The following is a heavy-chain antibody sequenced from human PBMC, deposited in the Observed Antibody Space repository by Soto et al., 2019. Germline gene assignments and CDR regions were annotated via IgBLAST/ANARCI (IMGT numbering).Heavy chain of an antibody. Sequence: ASVEVCCKASAGTFSSYAISWVRQAPGQGLEWMGGIIPIFGTANYAQKFQGRVTITADESTSTAYMELSSLRSEDTAVYYCARSMELPNWFDPWGQGTLVTVSS. CDR2: IIPIFGTA. V-gene: IGHV1-69*13. CDR1: AGTFSSYA. CDR3: ARSMELPNWFDP. D-gene: IGHD1-26*01. J-gene: IGHJ5*02.